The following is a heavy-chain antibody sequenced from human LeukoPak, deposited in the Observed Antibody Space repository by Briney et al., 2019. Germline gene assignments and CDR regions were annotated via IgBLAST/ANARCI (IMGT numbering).Heavy chain of an antibody. J-gene: IGHJ6*03. V-gene: IGHV3-23*01. D-gene: IGHD6-6*01. CDR2: ISGSGGST. CDR1: GFTVSSNY. CDR3: AKEGRAARDYYCYYMDV. Sequence: PGGSLRLSCAASGFTVSSNYMSWVRQAPGKGLEWVSAISGSGGSTYYADSVKGRFTISRDNSKNTLYLQMNSLRAEDTAVYYCAKEGRAARDYYCYYMDVWGKGTTVTVSS.